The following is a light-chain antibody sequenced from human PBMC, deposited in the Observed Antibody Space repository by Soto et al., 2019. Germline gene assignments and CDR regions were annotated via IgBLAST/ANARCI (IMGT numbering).Light chain of an antibody. CDR1: QRINTY. CDR2: AAS. V-gene: IGKV1-39*01. CDR3: QQTYITPWT. J-gene: IGKJ1*01. Sequence: DIQMTQSPSSLSASIGDRVTITCRPSQRINTYLNWYQQKPGKAPKLLMYAASILQSGVPSRFSGSGSGTDFTLTFASLQPEDFATYYCQQTYITPWTFGHGTNVEVK.